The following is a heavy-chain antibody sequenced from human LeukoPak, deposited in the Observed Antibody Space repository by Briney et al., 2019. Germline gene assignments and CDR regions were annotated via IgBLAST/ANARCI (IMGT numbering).Heavy chain of an antibody. Sequence: ASVKVSCKASGYTFISHDINWVRQAAGQGLEWMGWMNPKNGNAGYAQRFQGRVTMTRNTSISTAYLELSRLTSEDTAVYYCTREFRYCSGSACYDWGEGNGVDVWGHGTTVTISS. J-gene: IGHJ6*02. D-gene: IGHD2-15*01. V-gene: IGHV1-8*01. CDR1: GYTFISHD. CDR3: TREFRYCSGSACYDWGEGNGVDV. CDR2: MNPKNGNA.